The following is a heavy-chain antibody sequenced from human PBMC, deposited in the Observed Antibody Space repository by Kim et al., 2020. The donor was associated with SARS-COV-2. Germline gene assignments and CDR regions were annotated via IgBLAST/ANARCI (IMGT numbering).Heavy chain of an antibody. CDR3: ERDGDYGGNRDFYY. D-gene: IGHD4-17*01. V-gene: IGHV3-21*01. CDR2: ISGTRVYM. CDR1: GFTFIAYS. J-gene: IGHJ6*01. Sequence: GGSLRLSCAASGFTFIAYSMNWVRQAPGKGLEGVSSISGTRVYMYSADSLKGEFPISRENAKNSFYLQMNNLRAENTAAYYCERDGDYGGNRDFYY.